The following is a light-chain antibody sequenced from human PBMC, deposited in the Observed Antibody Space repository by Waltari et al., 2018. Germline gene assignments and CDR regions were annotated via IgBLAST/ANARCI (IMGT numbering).Light chain of an antibody. J-gene: IGLJ3*02. CDR3: AAWDDSLSRWL. Sequence: QSVLTQPPSASGTPGQRVTISCSGRSSNIGSNYLSLYQHVPGAAPKLLIYRNNQRPSGVPDRFSGSKSGTSASLAISGLRSEDEADYYCAAWDDSLSRWLLGGGTKLTVL. CDR1: SSNIGSNY. V-gene: IGLV1-47*01. CDR2: RNN.